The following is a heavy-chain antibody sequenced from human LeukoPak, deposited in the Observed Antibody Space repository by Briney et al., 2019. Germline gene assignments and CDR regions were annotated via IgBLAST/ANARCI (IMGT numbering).Heavy chain of an antibody. Sequence: GRSLRLSCAGSGFTFSSYGMHWVRQAPGKGLEWVAVIWYDGSNKYYADSVKGRFTISRDNSKNTLYLRMNSLRAEDTAVYYCARDLGSSSLYYFDYWGQGTLVTVSS. J-gene: IGHJ4*02. D-gene: IGHD6-13*01. CDR2: IWYDGSNK. V-gene: IGHV3-33*01. CDR3: ARDLGSSSLYYFDY. CDR1: GFTFSSYG.